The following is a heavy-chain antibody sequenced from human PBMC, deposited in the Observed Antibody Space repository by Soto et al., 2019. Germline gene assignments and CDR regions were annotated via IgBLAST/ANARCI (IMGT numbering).Heavy chain of an antibody. V-gene: IGHV3-73*01. D-gene: IGHD2-21*02. CDR1: GFAFSDSA. J-gene: IGHJ3*02. Sequence: EVQLVESGGGLVQPGGSLKLSCVASGFAFSDSAIHWVRQSSGKGLEWVGRIKDKGNNYAIAYAASVTGRFTVSRDDSKNTAYLQINSLKIEDTAIYFCTRHRIIWANHMTAAVSNDGFDIWGHGTMVTVSS. CDR3: TRHRIIWANHMTAAVSNDGFDI. CDR2: IKDKGNNYAI.